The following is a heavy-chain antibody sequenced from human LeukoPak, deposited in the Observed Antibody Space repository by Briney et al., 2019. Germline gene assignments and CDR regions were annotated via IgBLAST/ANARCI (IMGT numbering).Heavy chain of an antibody. V-gene: IGHV1-18*01. J-gene: IGHJ4*02. CDR1: GYTFTSYG. CDR2: ISAYNGNT. D-gene: IGHD5-12*01. CDR3: ARGRYSGYDFARWVFDY. Sequence: GASVKVSCKASGYTFTSYGISWVRQAPGQGLEWIGWISAYNGNTNYAQKLQGRVTMTTDTSTSTAYMELRSLRSDDTAVYYCARGRYSGYDFARWVFDYWGQGTLVTVSS.